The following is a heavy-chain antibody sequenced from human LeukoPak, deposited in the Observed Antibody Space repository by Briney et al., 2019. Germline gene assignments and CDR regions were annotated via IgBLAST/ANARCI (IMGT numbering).Heavy chain of an antibody. CDR2: INESGST. Sequence: TPSETLSLTCGVYGGSFSDYYWCWIRQPPGKGLEWIGEINESGSTKYNPSLKSRVTISVDTSKNQFSLKLSSVTAADTAQYYCASRRALTTAIRKPIRGFDSWGQGTLVTVSS. CDR1: GGSFSDYY. CDR3: ASRRALTTAIRKPIRGFDS. D-gene: IGHD4-17*01. J-gene: IGHJ4*02. V-gene: IGHV4-34*01.